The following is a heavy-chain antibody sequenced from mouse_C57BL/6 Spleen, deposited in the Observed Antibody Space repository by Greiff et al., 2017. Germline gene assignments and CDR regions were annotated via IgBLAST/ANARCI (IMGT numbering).Heavy chain of an antibody. Sequence: QVQLQQSGAELAKPGASVKLSCKASGYTFTSYWMHWVKQRPGQGLEWIGYINPSSGYTKYNQKFKDKAPLTADKSSSTAYMQLSSLTYEDSAVYYCAVISNYAMDYWGQGTSVTVSS. CDR3: AVISNYAMDY. J-gene: IGHJ4*01. V-gene: IGHV1-7*01. D-gene: IGHD1-1*01. CDR2: INPSSGYT. CDR1: GYTFTSYW.